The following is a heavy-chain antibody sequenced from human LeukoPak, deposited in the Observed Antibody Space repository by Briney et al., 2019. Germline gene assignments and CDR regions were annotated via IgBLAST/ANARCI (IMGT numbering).Heavy chain of an antibody. V-gene: IGHV4-30-2*01. CDR1: GGSISSGGYY. CDR2: IYQSGST. D-gene: IGHD6-13*01. J-gene: IGHJ4*02. Sequence: PSETLSLTCTVSGGSISSGGYYWSWIRQPPGKGLEWIGYIYQSGSTYYTPSLESRVTISVDRSKNQFSLRLSSVTAADTAVYYCAKRVAAAGIFDYWGQGTLVTVSS. CDR3: AKRVAAAGIFDY.